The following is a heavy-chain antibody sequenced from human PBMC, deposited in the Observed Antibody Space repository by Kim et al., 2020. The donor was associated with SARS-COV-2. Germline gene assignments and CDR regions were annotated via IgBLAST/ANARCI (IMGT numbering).Heavy chain of an antibody. CDR2: DGREK. J-gene: IGHJ4*02. CDR3: VGGPAADY. D-gene: IGHD6-25*01. Sequence: DGREKYDIDSVRGRFTISRGNAKNSLYLQRNSLRDEDRAVYYCVGGPAADYWGQGTLVTVSS. V-gene: IGHV3-7*01.